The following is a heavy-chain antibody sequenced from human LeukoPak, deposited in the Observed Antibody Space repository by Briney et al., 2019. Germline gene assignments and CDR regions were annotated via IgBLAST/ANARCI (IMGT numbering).Heavy chain of an antibody. Sequence: GGSLRLSCAASGFTFSSYWMSWVRQAPGKGLEWVANIKQDGSEKYYVDSVKGRFTISRDNAKNSLYLQMNSLRAEDTAVYYCARDSSGWYPEYFQHWGQGTLVTVSS. V-gene: IGHV3-7*01. D-gene: IGHD6-19*01. CDR1: GFTFSSYW. CDR2: IKQDGSEK. J-gene: IGHJ1*01. CDR3: ARDSSGWYPEYFQH.